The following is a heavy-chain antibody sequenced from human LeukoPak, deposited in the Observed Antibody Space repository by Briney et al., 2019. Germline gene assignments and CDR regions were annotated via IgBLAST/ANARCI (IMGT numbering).Heavy chain of an antibody. CDR2: ISGSGGST. Sequence: SGGSLRLSCAASGFTFSSYAMSWVRQAPGKGLEWVSAISGSGGSTYYADSVMGRFTISRDNFKNTLYVQMNSMRADDTTICYCAKDRVGATPHNVFYIWGQGTIVPVSS. D-gene: IGHD3-16*01. CDR1: GFTFSSYA. V-gene: IGHV3-23*01. J-gene: IGHJ3*02. CDR3: AKDRVGATPHNVFYI.